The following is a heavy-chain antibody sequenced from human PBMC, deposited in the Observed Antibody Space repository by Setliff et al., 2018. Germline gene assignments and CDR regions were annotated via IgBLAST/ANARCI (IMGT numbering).Heavy chain of an antibody. CDR2: VDPDDGET. D-gene: IGHD7-27*01. CDR3: AITEVHLSGDRPFDY. J-gene: IGHJ4*02. CDR1: GYTFTNYF. V-gene: IGHV1-69-2*01. Sequence: VKVSCKVSGYTFTNYFIHWVRQAPGKGLEWMGFVDPDDGETVYAEEFQGRVTMTTDTSRSTAYMELRSLRSDDTAVYYCAITEVHLSGDRPFDYWGQGTLVTVSS.